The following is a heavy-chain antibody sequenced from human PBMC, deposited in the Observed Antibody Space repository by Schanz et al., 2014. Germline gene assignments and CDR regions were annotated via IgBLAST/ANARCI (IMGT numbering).Heavy chain of an antibody. D-gene: IGHD3-22*01. CDR1: GFTVSSDH. V-gene: IGHV3-21*04. CDR2: ISSSSSYI. CDR3: AKDPSHGDYDYYFDY. J-gene: IGHJ4*02. Sequence: EVPLVESGGGFVQPGGSLGLSCVVSGFTVSSDHMSWVRQAPGKGLEWVSSISSSSSYIYYADSVKGRFTISRDNAKNSLYLQMNSLRAEDTAVYYCAKDPSHGDYDYYFDYWGQGTLVTVSS.